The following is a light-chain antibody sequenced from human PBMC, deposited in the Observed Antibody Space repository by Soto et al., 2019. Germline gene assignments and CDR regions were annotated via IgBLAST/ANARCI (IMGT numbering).Light chain of an antibody. J-gene: IGLJ1*01. Sequence: QSVLTQPPSVSGAPGQTVIISCSGSSSNLGAPYDVNWFRHLPGTVPRLLIYGNNNRPSGVPDRFSGSKSGTSASLAVAGLRAEDEADYYCQSYDSSLSGYVFGTGTEVTVL. CDR3: QSYDSSLSGYV. CDR2: GNN. CDR1: SSNLGAPYD. V-gene: IGLV1-40*01.